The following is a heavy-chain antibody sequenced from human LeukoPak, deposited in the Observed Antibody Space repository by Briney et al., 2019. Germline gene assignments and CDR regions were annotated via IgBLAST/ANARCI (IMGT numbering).Heavy chain of an antibody. D-gene: IGHD2-2*01. CDR2: ISSSSNYI. CDR1: GFTFNSYS. J-gene: IGHJ5*02. CDR3: AKDASSPYCSSTSCYAGIGQFFLGNWFDP. V-gene: IGHV3-21*01. Sequence: GSLRLSCAASGFTFNSYSMNWVRQAPGKGLEWVSSISSSSNYIYYADSVKGRFTISRDNAKNSLYLRMNSLRAEDTAVYYCAKDASSPYCSSTSCYAGIGQFFLGNWFDPWGQGTLVTVSS.